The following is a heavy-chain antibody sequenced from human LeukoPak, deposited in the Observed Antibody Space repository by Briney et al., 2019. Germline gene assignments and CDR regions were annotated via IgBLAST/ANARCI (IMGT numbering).Heavy chain of an antibody. Sequence: GGSLRLSCAGSGFTFSNYAMHWVRHAPGKGVEWVAVITYDGSNKYYADSVKGRFTISRDNSKNTLYLQMSSLRAEDTAVYYCASPQYKYGVDYWGQGTLVTVSS. J-gene: IGHJ4*02. CDR3: ASPQYKYGVDY. D-gene: IGHD5-18*01. V-gene: IGHV3-30-3*01. CDR2: ITYDGSNK. CDR1: GFTFSNYA.